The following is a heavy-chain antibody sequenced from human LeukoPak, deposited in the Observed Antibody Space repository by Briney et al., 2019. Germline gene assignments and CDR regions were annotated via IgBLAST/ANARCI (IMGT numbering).Heavy chain of an antibody. Sequence: GGSLRLSCAASGFTFSSYGMHWVRQAPGKGLEWVAFIRYDGSNKYYADSVKGRFTISRDNSKNTLYLQMNSLRAEDTAVYYYAKVFFRYDSSGYHDFQHWGQGTLVTVSS. V-gene: IGHV3-30*02. CDR2: IRYDGSNK. D-gene: IGHD3-22*01. CDR3: AKVFFRYDSSGYHDFQH. J-gene: IGHJ1*01. CDR1: GFTFSSYG.